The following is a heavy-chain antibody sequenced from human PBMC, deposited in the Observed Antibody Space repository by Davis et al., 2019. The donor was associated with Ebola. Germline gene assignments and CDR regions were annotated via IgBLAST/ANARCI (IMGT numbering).Heavy chain of an antibody. CDR1: GGTFSSYA. V-gene: IGHV1-69*13. D-gene: IGHD1-26*01. CDR2: IIPIFGTA. Sequence: SVKVSCKASGGTFSSYAISWVRQAPGQGLEWMGGIIPIFGTANYAQKFQGRVTITADESTSTAYMELSSLRSEDTALYYCAKAMPGGLLGPWDYWGQGTLVTVSS. J-gene: IGHJ4*02. CDR3: AKAMPGGLLGPWDY.